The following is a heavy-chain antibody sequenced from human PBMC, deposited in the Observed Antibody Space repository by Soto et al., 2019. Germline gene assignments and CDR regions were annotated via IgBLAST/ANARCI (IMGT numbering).Heavy chain of an antibody. CDR1: GYTFTRNG. CDR3: VKDRDSNSWPSRDV. J-gene: IGHJ6*02. D-gene: IGHD3-22*01. Sequence: QVHLVQSGAEVKKPGASVNVSCKTSGYTFTRNGISWVRQAPGQGLEWMGWISPNSGNIKYAQKLQGRVIMTTDTSTSTAYMELRSLRSDDTAVYYCVKDRDSNSWPSRDVWGPGTTVTVFS. CDR2: ISPNSGNI. V-gene: IGHV1-18*01.